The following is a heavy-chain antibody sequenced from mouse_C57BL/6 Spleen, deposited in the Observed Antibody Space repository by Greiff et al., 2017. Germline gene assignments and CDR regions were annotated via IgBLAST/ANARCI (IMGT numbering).Heavy chain of an antibody. CDR1: GYTFTSYW. CDR3: AREIYSGAMDY. V-gene: IGHV1-52*01. CDR2: IDPSDSET. D-gene: IGHD2-1*01. J-gene: IGHJ4*01. Sequence: VKLQQPGAELVRPGSSVKLSCKASGYTFTSYWMHWVKQRPIQGLEWIGNIDPSDSETHYNQKFKDKATLTVDKSSSTAYMQLSSLTSEDAAVYYCAREIYSGAMDYWGQGTSVTVSS.